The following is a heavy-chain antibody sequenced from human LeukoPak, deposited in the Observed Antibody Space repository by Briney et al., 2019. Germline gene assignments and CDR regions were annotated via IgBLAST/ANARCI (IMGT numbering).Heavy chain of an antibody. CDR3: AREEYSSSFYYYYGMDV. CDR2: ISAYNGNT. J-gene: IGHJ6*02. V-gene: IGHV1-18*01. CDR1: GYTFTSYG. Sequence: ASVKVSCKASGYTFTSYGINWVRQAPGQGLEWMGWISAYNGNTNYAQKLQGRVTMTTDTSTSTAYMELRSLRSDDTAVYYCAREEYSSSFYYYYGMDVWGQGTTVTVSS. D-gene: IGHD6-6*01.